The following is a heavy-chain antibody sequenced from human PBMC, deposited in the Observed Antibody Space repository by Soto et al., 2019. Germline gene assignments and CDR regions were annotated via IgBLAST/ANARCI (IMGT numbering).Heavy chain of an antibody. CDR3: ARPDYDFWSGYYPDDAFDI. D-gene: IGHD3-3*01. CDR1: GFTFSSYS. V-gene: IGHV3-21*01. J-gene: IGHJ3*02. CDR2: ISSSSSYI. Sequence: GGSLRLSCAASGFTFSSYSMNWVRQAPGKGLEWVSSISSSSSYIYYADSVKGRFTISRDSAKNSLYLQMNSLRAEDTAVYYCARPDYDFWSGYYPDDAFDIWGQGTMVTVSS.